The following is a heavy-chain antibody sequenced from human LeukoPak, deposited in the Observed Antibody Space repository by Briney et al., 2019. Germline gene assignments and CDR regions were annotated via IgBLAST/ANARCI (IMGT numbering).Heavy chain of an antibody. D-gene: IGHD3-22*01. V-gene: IGHV3-7*03. CDR2: IKEDGSEK. CDR3: ATPLDYYDTSGYHQGGD. Sequence: QAGGSLRLSCAASGFTFSNYWVSWVRQAPGKGLEWVANIKEDGSEKNYVDSVKGRFTISRDNAKKSLYLQMNSLRAEDTAMYYCATPLDYYDTSGYHQGGDWGQGTLVTVSS. J-gene: IGHJ4*02. CDR1: GFTFSNYW.